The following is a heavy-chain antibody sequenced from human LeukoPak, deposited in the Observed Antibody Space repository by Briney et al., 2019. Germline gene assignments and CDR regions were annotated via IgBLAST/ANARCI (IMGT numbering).Heavy chain of an antibody. CDR3: ARAPLTMDAFDI. CDR2: IYYSGST. D-gene: IGHD3-10*01. CDR1: GVSISSSSYY. Sequence: SETLSLTCTVSGVSISSSSYYWGWIRQPPGEGLEWIGSIYYSGSTYYNPSLKSRVTISVDTSKNQFSLKLSSVTAADTAVYYCARAPLTMDAFDIWGQGTMVTVSS. J-gene: IGHJ3*02. V-gene: IGHV4-39*01.